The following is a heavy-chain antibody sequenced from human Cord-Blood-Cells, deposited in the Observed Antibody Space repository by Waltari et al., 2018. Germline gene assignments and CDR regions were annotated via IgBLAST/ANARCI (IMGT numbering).Heavy chain of an antibody. CDR3: ARARSGSYYNY. D-gene: IGHD3-10*01. V-gene: IGHV4-34*01. CDR2: INHSGST. CDR1: GGSFSGYY. J-gene: IGHJ4*02. Sequence: QVQLQQWGAGLLKPSETLSLTCAVYGGSFSGYYWSWIRQPPGKGLEWIGEINHSGSTNDNPSLKSRVTISVDTSKNQFSLKLSSVTAADTAVYYCARARSGSYYNYWGQGTLVTVSS.